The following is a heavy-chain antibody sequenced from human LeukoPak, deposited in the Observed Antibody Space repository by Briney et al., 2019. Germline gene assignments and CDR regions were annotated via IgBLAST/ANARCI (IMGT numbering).Heavy chain of an antibody. CDR3: AREKSTTPTAQFDY. D-gene: IGHD1-1*01. J-gene: IGHJ4*02. V-gene: IGHV3-11*01. CDR2: ISKSGTTI. CDR1: GFTFTNYN. Sequence: GGSLRLSCAVSGFTFTNYNMNWIRQAPGEGLEWVSYISKSGTTIYYADSVKGRFTISRDNAKNSLYLQVNSLRAEDTAVYYCAREKSTTPTAQFDYLGQGTLVRVSS.